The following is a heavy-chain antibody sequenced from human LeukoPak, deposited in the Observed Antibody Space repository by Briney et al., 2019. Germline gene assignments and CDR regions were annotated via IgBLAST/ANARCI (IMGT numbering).Heavy chain of an antibody. Sequence: PGGSLRLSCAASGFTFSSYSMNWVRQAPGKGLEWVSSISSSSSYIYYADSVKGRFTISRDNAKNSLYLQMNSLRAEDTAVYYCAKCPDSRGLVDYWGQGTLVTVSP. CDR1: GFTFSSYS. CDR3: AKCPDSRGLVDY. CDR2: ISSSSSYI. D-gene: IGHD3-22*01. V-gene: IGHV3-21*01. J-gene: IGHJ4*02.